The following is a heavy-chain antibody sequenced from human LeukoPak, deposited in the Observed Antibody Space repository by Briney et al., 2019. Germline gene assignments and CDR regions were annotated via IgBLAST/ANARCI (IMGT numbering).Heavy chain of an antibody. CDR2: ISSSSSYI. CDR3: VRAAYSSSWYSTMNFDY. Sequence: PGGSLRLSCAASGFTFSSYSMNWVRQAPGKGLEWVSSISSSSSYIYYADSVKGRFTISRDNAKNSLYLQMNSLRAEDTAVYYCVRAAYSSSWYSTMNFDYWGQGTLVTVSS. CDR1: GFTFSSYS. J-gene: IGHJ4*02. D-gene: IGHD6-13*01. V-gene: IGHV3-21*01.